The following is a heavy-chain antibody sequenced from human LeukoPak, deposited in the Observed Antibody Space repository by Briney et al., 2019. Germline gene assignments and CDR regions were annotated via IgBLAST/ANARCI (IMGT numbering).Heavy chain of an antibody. V-gene: IGHV3-30*18. CDR1: GFTFSSYG. Sequence: PGGSLRLSCAASGFTFSSYGMHWVRQAPGKGLEWVAVISYDGSNKYYADSVKGRFTISRDNSKNTLYLQMNSLGAEDTAVYYCAKASGSYPYYFDYWGQGTLVTVSS. D-gene: IGHD1-26*01. CDR3: AKASGSYPYYFDY. J-gene: IGHJ4*02. CDR2: ISYDGSNK.